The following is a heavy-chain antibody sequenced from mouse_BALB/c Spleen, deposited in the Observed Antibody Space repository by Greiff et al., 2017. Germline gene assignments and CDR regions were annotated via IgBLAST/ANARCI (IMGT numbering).Heavy chain of an antibody. CDR3: ARRYFDGYYLYYAMDY. CDR2: INPDSSTI. V-gene: IGHV4-1*02. CDR1: GFDFSRYW. Sequence: EVKLQESGGGLVQPGGSLKLSCAASGFDFSRYWMSWVRQAPGKGLEWIGEINPDSSTINYTPSLKDKFIISRDNAKNTLYLQMSKVRSEDTALYYCARRYFDGYYLYYAMDYWGQGTSVTVSS. J-gene: IGHJ4*01. D-gene: IGHD2-3*01.